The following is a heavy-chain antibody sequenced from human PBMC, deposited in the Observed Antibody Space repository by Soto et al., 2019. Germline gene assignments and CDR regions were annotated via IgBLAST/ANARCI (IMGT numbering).Heavy chain of an antibody. J-gene: IGHJ4*02. CDR1: GGYISSYY. Sequence: SETLSLTCTVSGGYISSYYWSWIRQPPGKGLEWIGYIYHSGSTYYNPSLKSRVTILVDRSKNQFSLKLSSVTAADTAVYYCARGEVVALGYWGQGTLVTVSS. CDR2: IYHSGST. D-gene: IGHD2-15*01. V-gene: IGHV4-59*12. CDR3: ARGEVVALGY.